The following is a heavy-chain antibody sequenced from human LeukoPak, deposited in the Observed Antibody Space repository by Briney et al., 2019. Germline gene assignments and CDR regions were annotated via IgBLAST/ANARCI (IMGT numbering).Heavy chain of an antibody. CDR2: IYNSGST. CDR1: GDSISSHY. CDR3: ARGHYYDSSGDY. Sequence: SETLSLTCTVSGDSISSHYWSWIRQPPGKGLEWIGYIYNSGSTNYNPSLKSRVTISVDTSKNQFSLNLSSVTAADTAVYYCARGHYYDSSGDYWGQGTLATVSS. V-gene: IGHV4-59*11. J-gene: IGHJ4*02. D-gene: IGHD3-22*01.